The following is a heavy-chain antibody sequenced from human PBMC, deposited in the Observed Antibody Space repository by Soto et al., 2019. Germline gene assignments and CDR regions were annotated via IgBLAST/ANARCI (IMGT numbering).Heavy chain of an antibody. J-gene: IGHJ4*02. V-gene: IGHV3-30*03. CDR2: ISYDGSNK. D-gene: IGHD1-26*01. CDR1: GFTFSSYG. CDR3: ATYSGSYYYDFVS. Sequence: QVHLVESGGGVVQPGRSLRLSCAASGFTFSSYGMHWVRQAPGKGLEWVAVISYDGSNKYYADSVKGRFTISRDNSKNTLYLQMNSLRAEDTAVYYCATYSGSYYYDFVSLGQGTLVTVSS.